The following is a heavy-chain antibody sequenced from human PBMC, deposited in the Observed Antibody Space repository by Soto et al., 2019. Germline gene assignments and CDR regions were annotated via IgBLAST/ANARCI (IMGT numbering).Heavy chain of an antibody. Sequence: EVQLVESGGGLVQPGGSLRLSCAASGFTFSSYSMNWVRQAPGKGLEWVSYISSSSSTIYYADSVKGRFTISRDNAKNSLYLQMNSMRAEDTAVSYCARGSYSAVIVGATIAFDIWGQGTMVTVSS. CDR1: GFTFSSYS. CDR3: ARGSYSAVIVGATIAFDI. CDR2: ISSSSSTI. D-gene: IGHD1-26*01. V-gene: IGHV3-48*01. J-gene: IGHJ3*02.